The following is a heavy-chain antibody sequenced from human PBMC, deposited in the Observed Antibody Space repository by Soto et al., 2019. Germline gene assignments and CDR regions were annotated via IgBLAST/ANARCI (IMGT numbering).Heavy chain of an antibody. CDR1: GGSISSGDYY. D-gene: IGHD2-15*01. V-gene: IGHV4-30-4*01. CDR2: IYYSGST. J-gene: IGHJ5*02. CDR3: ARAGYCSGGSCYSWFDP. Sequence: TSETLSLTCTVSGGSISSGDYYWSWIRQPPGKGLEWIGYIYYSGSTYYNPSLKSRVTISVDTSKNQFSLKLSSVTAADTAVYYCARAGYCSGGSCYSWFDPWGQGTLVTVSS.